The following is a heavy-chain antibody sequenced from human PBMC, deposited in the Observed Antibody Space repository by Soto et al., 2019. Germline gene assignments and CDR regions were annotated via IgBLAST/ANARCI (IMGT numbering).Heavy chain of an antibody. J-gene: IGHJ6*02. CDR1: GFTFSSYS. CDR3: ARDLYCSGGSCYPTNQDYGMDV. V-gene: IGHV3-48*02. D-gene: IGHD2-15*01. CDR2: ISSSSSTI. Sequence: GGSLRLSCAASGFTFSSYSMNWVRQAPGKGLEWVSYISSSSSTIYYADSVKGRFTISRDNAKNSLYLQMNSLRDEDTAVYYCARDLYCSGGSCYPTNQDYGMDVRGQGTTGTGSS.